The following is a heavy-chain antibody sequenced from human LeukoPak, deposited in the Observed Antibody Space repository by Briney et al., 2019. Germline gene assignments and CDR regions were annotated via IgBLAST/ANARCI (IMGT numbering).Heavy chain of an antibody. J-gene: IGHJ4*02. Sequence: GGSLRLSCAASGFTFSSYAMNWVRQAPGKGLEWVSVISGSGESTYYADSVVGQFTISRDNSKNTLYLQMNSLRAEDTAVYYCVRVRGSYAFDFWGQGTPLTVSS. CDR2: ISGSGEST. D-gene: IGHD1-26*01. CDR3: VRVRGSYAFDF. CDR1: GFTFSSYA. V-gene: IGHV3-23*01.